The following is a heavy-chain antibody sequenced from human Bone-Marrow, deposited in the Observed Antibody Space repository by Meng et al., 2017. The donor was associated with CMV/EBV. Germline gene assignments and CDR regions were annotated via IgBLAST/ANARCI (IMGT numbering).Heavy chain of an antibody. V-gene: IGHV3-49*04. D-gene: IGHD5-18*01. Sequence: GGSLRLSCTASGFTFGDYAMSWVRQAPGKGLEWVGFIRSKAYGGTTEYAASVKGRFTISRDDSKSIAYLQMNSLRAEDTAVYYCARVGVYGYEVTYDAFAIWGPGKMVNISS. CDR1: GFTFGDYA. CDR3: ARVGVYGYEVTYDAFAI. J-gene: IGHJ3*02. CDR2: IRSKAYGGTT.